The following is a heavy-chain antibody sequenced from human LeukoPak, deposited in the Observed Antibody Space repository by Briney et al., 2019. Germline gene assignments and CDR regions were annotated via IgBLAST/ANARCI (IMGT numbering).Heavy chain of an antibody. CDR3: ARHPAPGTIDY. V-gene: IGHV3-7*01. CDR2: INSDGSEN. J-gene: IGHJ4*02. CDR1: GFTFPKFW. D-gene: IGHD1-14*01. Sequence: GGSLRLSCAASGFTFPKFWMTWVRQAPGTGLEWVASINSDGSENYYVDSVSGRFTVSRDNAKDSLYLQMYRLRAEDTAVYYCARHPAPGTIDYWGQRTLVTVPS.